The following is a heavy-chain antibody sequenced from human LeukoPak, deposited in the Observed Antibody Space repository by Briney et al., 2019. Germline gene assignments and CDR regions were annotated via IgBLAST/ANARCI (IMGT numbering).Heavy chain of an antibody. CDR2: IKQDGSEK. D-gene: IGHD3-9*01. V-gene: IGHV3-7*01. Sequence: GGSLRLSCAASGFTFSSAWMSWVRQAPGKGLEWVANIKQDGSEKYYVDSVKGRFTISRDNSKNTLYLQMNSLRAEDTAVYYCAKDYDILTGYFDYWGQGTLVTVSS. CDR1: GFTFSSAW. CDR3: AKDYDILTGYFDY. J-gene: IGHJ4*02.